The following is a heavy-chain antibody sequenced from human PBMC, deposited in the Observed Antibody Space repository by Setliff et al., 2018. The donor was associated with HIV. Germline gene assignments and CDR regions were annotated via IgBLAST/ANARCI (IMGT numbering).Heavy chain of an antibody. V-gene: IGHV4-39*01. CDR2: LSYSGST. Sequence: PSETLSLTCPVSGDSISTSNSYWGWVRQPPGKGLEWIGSLSYSGSTYYNPSLKSRVTVSLDTSQNQFSLNLSSVTAADTAVYYCARHQRYCTNALCPEALDVWGTGTTVTVSS. CDR1: GDSISTSNSY. D-gene: IGHD2-8*01. CDR3: ARHQRYCTNALCPEALDV. J-gene: IGHJ6*04.